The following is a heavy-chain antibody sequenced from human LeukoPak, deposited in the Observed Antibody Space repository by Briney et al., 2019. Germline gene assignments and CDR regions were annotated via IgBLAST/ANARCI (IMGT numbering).Heavy chain of an antibody. CDR3: ARGASGYYIPCWFDP. Sequence: GGSLRLSCAASGFTFSNAWMSWVRQAPGKGLEWVSSISSSSSYIYYADSVRGRFTISRDNAKNSLYLQMNSLRAEDTAVYYCARGASGYYIPCWFDPWGQGTLVTVSS. V-gene: IGHV3-21*01. J-gene: IGHJ5*02. CDR2: ISSSSSYI. D-gene: IGHD3-22*01. CDR1: GFTFSNAW.